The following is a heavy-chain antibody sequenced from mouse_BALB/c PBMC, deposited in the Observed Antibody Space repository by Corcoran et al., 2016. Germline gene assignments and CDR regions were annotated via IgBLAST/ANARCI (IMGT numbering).Heavy chain of an antibody. J-gene: IGHJ3*01. V-gene: IGHV1-62-2*01. CDR2: FYPRSKTT. Sequence: VQLQQSGAELVKPGASVKLSCKASGYTFTEYTIHWVKQRSGQGLEWIGLFYPRSKTTKYNEKFKDKATLTADKSSSTVYMELSRLTSEDSAVYCCASHAYSWDGGFAYWGQGTLVTVSA. CDR3: ASHAYSWDGGFAY. CDR1: GYTFTEYT. D-gene: IGHD2-10*01.